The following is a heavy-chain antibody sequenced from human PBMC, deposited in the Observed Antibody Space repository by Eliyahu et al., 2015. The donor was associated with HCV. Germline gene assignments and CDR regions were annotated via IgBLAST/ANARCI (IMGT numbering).Heavy chain of an antibody. CDR1: GFPFSSYA. CDR2: ISGSGGST. V-gene: IGHV3-23*01. Sequence: EVQLLESGGGLVQPGGSLXLSCAASGFPFSSYAMGWVRQAPGKGLEWVSLISGSGGSTYYADSVKGRFTISRDNSKNTLYLQMNSLRAEDTAVYYCAKERPTTTAFDIWGQGTMVTVSS. CDR3: AKERPTTTAFDI. D-gene: IGHD1-1*01. J-gene: IGHJ3*02.